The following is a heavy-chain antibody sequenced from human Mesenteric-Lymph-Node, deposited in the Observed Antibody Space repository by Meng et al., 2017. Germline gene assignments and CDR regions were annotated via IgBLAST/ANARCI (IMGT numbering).Heavy chain of an antibody. D-gene: IGHD3-10*01. CDR2: INPNSGGT. CDR1: GGTFSSYA. J-gene: IGHJ6*02. CDR3: ARDRSPLQWYGDAFFAMDV. V-gene: IGHV1-18*01. Sequence: ASVKVSCKASGGTFSSYAISWVRQAPGQGLEWMGRINPNSGGTNYAQKFQGRVSMTTDTSTNTAYMELRTLRSDDTAVYYCARDRSPLQWYGDAFFAMDVWGQGTTVTVSS.